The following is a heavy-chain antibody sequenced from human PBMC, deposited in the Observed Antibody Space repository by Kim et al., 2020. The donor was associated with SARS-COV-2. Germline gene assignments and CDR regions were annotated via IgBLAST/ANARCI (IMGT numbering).Heavy chain of an antibody. V-gene: IGHV3-48*01. CDR1: GFTFSDYS. D-gene: IGHD4-4*01. Sequence: GGSLRLSCATSGFTFSDYSMNWVRQAPGEGLEWISYISSSGTDMYYAGSVKGRFTISRDNAKNSLYLQMSSLRAEDTAVYYCARDSAYSFDYWGQGILVT. CDR2: ISSSGTDM. CDR3: ARDSAYSFDY. J-gene: IGHJ4*02.